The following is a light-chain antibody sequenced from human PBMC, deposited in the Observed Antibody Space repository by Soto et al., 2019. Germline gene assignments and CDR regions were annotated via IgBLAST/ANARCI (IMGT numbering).Light chain of an antibody. Sequence: QSALTQPASVSWSPGQSITISCTGTSSDVGGYNYVSWYQQHPGKAPKLMIYDVSNRPSGVSNRFSGSKSGNTASLTISGLQAEDEADYYCSSYTSSSTPNDVFGTGTKLTVL. CDR3: SSYTSSSTPNDV. J-gene: IGLJ1*01. V-gene: IGLV2-14*01. CDR1: SSDVGGYNY. CDR2: DVS.